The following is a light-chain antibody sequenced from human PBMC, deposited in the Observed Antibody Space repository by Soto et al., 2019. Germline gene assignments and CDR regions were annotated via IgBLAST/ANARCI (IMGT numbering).Light chain of an antibody. J-gene: IGLJ1*01. Sequence: QSVLTQPASVSGSPGQSITISYNGTSSDVGGYNYVSWYQHHPGKAPKLIIYDVSNRPSGVSIRFSGSKSDNTASLTISGLQPEDEADYHCSSYTTSNTRQIVFGTGTKVTVL. CDR1: SSDVGGYNY. CDR2: DVS. V-gene: IGLV2-14*03. CDR3: SSYTTSNTRQIV.